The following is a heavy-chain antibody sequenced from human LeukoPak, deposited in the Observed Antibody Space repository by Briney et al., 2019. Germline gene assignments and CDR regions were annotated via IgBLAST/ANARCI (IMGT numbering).Heavy chain of an antibody. Sequence: SETLSLTCAVYGGSFTDYYWTWIRQPPGKGLEWIGEINHSGSTNYSLSLNSRVTISVDTSKNQFSLKMTSVTAVDTAIYYCARSRVGTTSGHYYYMDVWGKGTTVIVSS. D-gene: IGHD1-1*01. V-gene: IGHV4-34*01. J-gene: IGHJ6*03. CDR2: INHSGST. CDR1: GGSFTDYY. CDR3: ARSRVGTTSGHYYYMDV.